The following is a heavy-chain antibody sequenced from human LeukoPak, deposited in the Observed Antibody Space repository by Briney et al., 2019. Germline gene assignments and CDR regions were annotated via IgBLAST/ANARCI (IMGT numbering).Heavy chain of an antibody. D-gene: IGHD3-22*01. CDR3: ARGGNYDSSGYLDY. CDR2: INHSGST. J-gene: IGHJ4*02. V-gene: IGHV4-34*01. Sequence: SETLSLTCAVYGGSLSGYYWSWIRQPPGKGLEWIGEINHSGSTNYNPSLKSRVTISVDTSKNQFSLKLSSVTAADTAVYYCARGGNYDSSGYLDYWGQGTLVTVSS. CDR1: GGSLSGYY.